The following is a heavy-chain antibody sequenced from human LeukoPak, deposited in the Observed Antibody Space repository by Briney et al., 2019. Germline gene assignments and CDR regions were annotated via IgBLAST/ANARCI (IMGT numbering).Heavy chain of an antibody. CDR1: GGTFRSFA. J-gene: IGHJ4*02. CDR2: IIPIFGTT. V-gene: IGHV1-69*05. D-gene: IGHD3-10*01. CDR3: ARGAGIEYYFDY. Sequence: ASVKVSCKASGGTFRSFAISWVRQAPGHGLEWMGRIIPIFGTTNYAQKFQGRITITTDESTTTAYMELSSLRSEDTAVYYCARGAGIEYYFDYWGQGTLVTVSS.